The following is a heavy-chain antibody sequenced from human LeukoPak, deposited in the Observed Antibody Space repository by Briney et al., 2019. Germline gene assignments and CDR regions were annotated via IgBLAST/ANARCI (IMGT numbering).Heavy chain of an antibody. CDR2: ISQDGSET. CDR3: VRDLGHSRHYFEY. Sequence: GGSLRLSCAASGFTFNSFFLNWVRLTPGGALEWLACISQDGSETFYMDSVRGRFTISRDNTKNSLYLQMDSLRAEDTAVYFCVRDLGHSRHYFEYWGQGALVTVSS. D-gene: IGHD7-27*01. V-gene: IGHV3-7*01. J-gene: IGHJ4*02. CDR1: GFTFNSFF.